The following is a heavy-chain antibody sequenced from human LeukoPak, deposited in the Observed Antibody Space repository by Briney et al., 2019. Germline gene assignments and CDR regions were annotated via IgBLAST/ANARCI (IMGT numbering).Heavy chain of an antibody. CDR1: EFTFNHYA. CDR2: ISGGGGST. Sequence: GGSLRLSCAASEFTFNHYAMSLVRQAPGKGLEWVSSISGGGGSTYYADSVKGRFTISRDNSKNTLFLQMSSLTAGDTAVYYCAKSAYYDSSGFYREYYFEHWGQGTLVTVSS. CDR3: AKSAYYDSSGFYREYYFEH. D-gene: IGHD3-22*01. V-gene: IGHV3-23*01. J-gene: IGHJ4*02.